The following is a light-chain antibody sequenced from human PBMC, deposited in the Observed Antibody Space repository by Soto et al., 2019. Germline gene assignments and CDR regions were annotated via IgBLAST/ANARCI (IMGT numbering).Light chain of an antibody. Sequence: EIVMTQSPATPSVSPGERATLSCRASQSVSSNLAWYQQKPGQAPRLLIYGASTRATGIPARFSGSGSGTEFTLTISSLQSEDFAVYYCQHSWTFGQGTKVDI. CDR1: QSVSSN. J-gene: IGKJ1*01. CDR2: GAS. CDR3: QHSWT. V-gene: IGKV3-15*01.